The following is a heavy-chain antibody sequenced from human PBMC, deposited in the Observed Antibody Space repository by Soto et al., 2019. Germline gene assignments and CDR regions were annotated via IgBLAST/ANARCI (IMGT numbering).Heavy chain of an antibody. CDR2: IIPIFGTA. CDR3: ASDRSNVLVGSVVVHWFDP. J-gene: IGHJ5*02. V-gene: IGHV1-69*13. Sequence: ASGKVSCKASGGTFSSYAISWVRQAPGQGLEWMGGIIPIFGTANYAQKFQGRVTITADESTSTAYMELSSLRSEDTAVYYCASDRSNVLVGSVVVHWFDPWGQGTLVTVSS. CDR1: GGTFSSYA. D-gene: IGHD3-10*02.